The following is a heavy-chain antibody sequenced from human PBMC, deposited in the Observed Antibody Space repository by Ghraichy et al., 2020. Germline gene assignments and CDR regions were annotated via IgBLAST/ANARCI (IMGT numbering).Heavy chain of an antibody. J-gene: IGHJ5*02. D-gene: IGHD1-1*01. V-gene: IGHV4-34*01. CDR1: GGSFSDYD. CDR2: INDSGSI. Sequence: SETLSLTCAVYGGSFSDYDWTWIRQPPGKGLEWIGEINDSGSIDYNASLKSRVSISLDTSKNPFSLKLRSVTAADTAVYFCARVVFSNNWTPVHWFDPWGQGTLVIVSS. CDR3: ARVVFSNNWTPVHWFDP.